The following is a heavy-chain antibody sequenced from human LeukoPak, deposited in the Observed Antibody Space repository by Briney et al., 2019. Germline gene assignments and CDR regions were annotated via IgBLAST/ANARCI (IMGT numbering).Heavy chain of an antibody. V-gene: IGHV4-59*01. Sequence: SETLSLTCTVSGGSISSYYWSWIRQPPGKGLEWIGYVYYSGSTNYNPSLKSRVTISVDTSKNQFSLKLSSVTAADTAVYYCARVGGYYDSSGYPGYWGQGTLVTVSS. J-gene: IGHJ4*02. CDR3: ARVGGYYDSSGYPGY. D-gene: IGHD3-22*01. CDR2: VYYSGST. CDR1: GGSISSYY.